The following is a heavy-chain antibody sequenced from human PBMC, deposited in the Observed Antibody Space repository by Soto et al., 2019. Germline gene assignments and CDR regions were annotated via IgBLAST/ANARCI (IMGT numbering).Heavy chain of an antibody. CDR1: GYTFSSYS. CDR3: AKDLGAVPGTGDGFDY. CDR2: ISGSGTST. D-gene: IGHD6-19*01. J-gene: IGHJ4*02. Sequence: GGSLRLSCAASGYTFSSYSLCWACHGQGQGLDCVSTISGSGTSTYFADSVKGRLTISRDNLRTTLYLQMNSLRAEDTAVYYCAKDLGAVPGTGDGFDYWGQGTLVTVSS. V-gene: IGHV3-23*01.